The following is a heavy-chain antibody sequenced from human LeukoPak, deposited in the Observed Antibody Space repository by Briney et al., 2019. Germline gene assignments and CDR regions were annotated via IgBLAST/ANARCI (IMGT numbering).Heavy chain of an antibody. CDR3: AELGITMIVGV. CDR2: ISSSGSTI. J-gene: IGHJ6*04. V-gene: IGHV3-48*03. Sequence: GGSLRLSCAASGFTFSSYEMNWVRQAPGKGLEWVSYISSSGSTIYYADSVKGQFTISRDNAKNSLYLQMNSLRAEDTAVYYCAELGITMIVGVWGKGTTVTISS. CDR1: GFTFSSYE. D-gene: IGHD3-22*01.